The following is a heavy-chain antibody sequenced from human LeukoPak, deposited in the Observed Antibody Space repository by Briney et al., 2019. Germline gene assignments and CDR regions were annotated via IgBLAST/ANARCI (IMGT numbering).Heavy chain of an antibody. J-gene: IGHJ4*02. Sequence: PSETLSLTCAVYGGSFSGYYWSWIRQPPGKGREWIGEINHSGSTNYNPSLKSRVTISVDTSKNQFSLKLSSVTAADTAVYYCAREPIQRTFDYWGQGTLVTVSS. CDR3: AREPIQRTFDY. D-gene: IGHD1-14*01. CDR1: GGSFSGYY. CDR2: INHSGST. V-gene: IGHV4-34*01.